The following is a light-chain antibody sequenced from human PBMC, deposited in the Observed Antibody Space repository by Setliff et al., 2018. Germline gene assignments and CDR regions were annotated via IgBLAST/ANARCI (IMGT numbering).Light chain of an antibody. Sequence: EIVLTQSPGTLSLSPGERATLSCRASQSVSSTYLAWYQQKPGQAPRLLIYGVSSRATGIPDRFSGSGSGTDFTLTISRLEPEDFAVYYCQQYGSSSPLTFGGGTKVDI. V-gene: IGKV3-20*01. CDR1: QSVSSTY. CDR3: QQYGSSSPLT. J-gene: IGKJ4*01. CDR2: GVS.